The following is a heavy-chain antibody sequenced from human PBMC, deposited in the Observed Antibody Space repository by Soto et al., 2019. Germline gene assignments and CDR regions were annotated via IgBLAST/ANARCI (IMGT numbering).Heavy chain of an antibody. Sequence: EVQLVESGGGLVQPGGSLRLSCVASGFTFNSHTMNWVRQAPGKGLEWLSYISDSSSTIYYADSVKGRFTISRDNAQNPLYLQMNSLGADDTAVYYWAREVGATGYWGQGTLVTVSS. D-gene: IGHD1-26*01. CDR2: ISDSSSTI. J-gene: IGHJ4*02. V-gene: IGHV3-48*04. CDR1: GFTFNSHT. CDR3: AREVGATGY.